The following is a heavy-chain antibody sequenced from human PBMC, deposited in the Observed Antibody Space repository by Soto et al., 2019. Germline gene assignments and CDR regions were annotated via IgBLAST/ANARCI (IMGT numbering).Heavy chain of an antibody. J-gene: IGHJ4*02. V-gene: IGHV3-30*18. CDR1: GFTFSSYG. D-gene: IGHD3-22*01. CDR3: AKVGDSSGYTYYFDY. Sequence: QVQLVESGGGVVQPGRSLRLSCAASGFTFSSYGMHWVRQAPGKGLEWVAVISYYGSNKYYADSVKGRFTISRDNSKNTLYLQMNSLRAEDTAVYYCAKVGDSSGYTYYFDYWGQGTLVTVSS. CDR2: ISYYGSNK.